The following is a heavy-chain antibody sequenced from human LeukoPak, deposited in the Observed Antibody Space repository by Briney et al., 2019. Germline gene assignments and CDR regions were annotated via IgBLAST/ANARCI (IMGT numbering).Heavy chain of an antibody. D-gene: IGHD4-23*01. CDR3: ASPRGDYGGNPKVWPFDY. CDR1: GFTFSSYG. J-gene: IGHJ4*02. CDR2: ISYDGSNK. Sequence: GGSLRLSCAASGFTFSSYGMHWVRQAPGKGLEWVAVISYDGSNKYYADSVKGRFTISRDNSKNTLYLQMNSLRAEDTAVYYCASPRGDYGGNPKVWPFDYWGQGTLVTVSS. V-gene: IGHV3-30*03.